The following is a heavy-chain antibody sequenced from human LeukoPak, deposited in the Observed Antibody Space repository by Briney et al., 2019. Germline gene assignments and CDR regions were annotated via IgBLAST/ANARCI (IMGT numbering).Heavy chain of an antibody. D-gene: IGHD6-19*01. J-gene: IGHJ5*02. V-gene: IGHV3-33*01. Sequence: PGGSLRLSCSTSGFDFRMSAMHWVLQAPGKGLEWVAMIWRGGNTKFYVDSVKGRCNIFRDDFRSIFYLQMDSLTADDTAVYYCVADSPDSGWAFWSWGQGALVTVSA. CDR1: GFDFRMSA. CDR2: IWRGGNTK. CDR3: VADSPDSGWAFWS.